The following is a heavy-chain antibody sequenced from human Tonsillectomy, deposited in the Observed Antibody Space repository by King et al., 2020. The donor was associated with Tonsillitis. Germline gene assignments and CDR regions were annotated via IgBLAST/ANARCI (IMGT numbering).Heavy chain of an antibody. CDR3: AKCRDLYGSGSHEDNWFDP. CDR2: IYGLHAGSNK. V-gene: IGHV3-23*03. D-gene: IGHD3-10*01. J-gene: IGHJ5*02. Sequence: AQLVQSGGGLVQPGGSLRLSCAAPGFTLRDYALSWVRQAPGKGLEWVSVIYGLHAGSNKYYGDSVKGRFSISRDDSKNTLYLQMNSLRPEDTAIYYCAKCRDLYGSGSHEDNWFDPWGQGSLVTVSS. CDR1: GFTLRDYA.